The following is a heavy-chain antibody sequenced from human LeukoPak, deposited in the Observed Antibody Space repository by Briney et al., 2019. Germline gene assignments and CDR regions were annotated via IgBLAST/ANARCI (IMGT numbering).Heavy chain of an antibody. J-gene: IGHJ3*02. CDR2: ISYDGSNK. Sequence: PGGSLRLSCAASGFTFSGSAMHWVRQAPGKGLEWVAVISYDGSNKYYADSVKGRFTISRDNSKNTLYLQMNSLRAEDTAVYYCASRNSGYDWLGDAFDIWGQGTMVTVSS. CDR3: ASRNSGYDWLGDAFDI. V-gene: IGHV3-30-3*01. CDR1: GFTFSGSA. D-gene: IGHD5-12*01.